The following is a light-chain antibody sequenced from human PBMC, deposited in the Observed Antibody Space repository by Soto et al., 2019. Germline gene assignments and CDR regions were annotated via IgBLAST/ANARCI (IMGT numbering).Light chain of an antibody. CDR2: DAS. J-gene: IGKJ1*01. V-gene: IGKV3-11*01. CDR3: QQCSNWLCT. CDR1: QGVSSY. Sequence: DIVFNRCPTTLPLPRKARATLSCRASQGVSSYLAWYQQKPGQAPRLLIDDASNRATGIPARFSGSGSGTDFTLTISSLEPEDFAVYYCQQCSNWLCTFGQGTKVDIK.